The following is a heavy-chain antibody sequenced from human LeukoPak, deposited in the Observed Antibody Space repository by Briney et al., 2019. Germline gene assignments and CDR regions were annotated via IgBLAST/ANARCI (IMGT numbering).Heavy chain of an antibody. CDR2: ISYDGSNK. V-gene: IGHV3-30*01. CDR1: GFTFSSYA. D-gene: IGHD3-22*01. CDR3: ARDPNYYDSSGFTDY. J-gene: IGHJ4*02. Sequence: GGSLRLSCAASGFTFSSYAMHWVRQAPGKGLEWVAVISYDGSNKYYADSVKGRFTISRDNSKNTLYPQMNSLRAEDTAVYYCARDPNYYDSSGFTDYWGQGTLVTVSS.